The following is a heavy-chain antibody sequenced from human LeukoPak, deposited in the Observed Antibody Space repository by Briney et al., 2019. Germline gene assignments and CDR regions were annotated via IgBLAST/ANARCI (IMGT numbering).Heavy chain of an antibody. D-gene: IGHD6-6*01. CDR1: GGSISSYY. CDR3: ARVSGYSSSSGAFDY. Sequence: PSETLSLTCTVSGGSISSYYWSWIRQPPGKGLEWIGYIYYSGSTNYNPSLKSRVTISVDTSKNQFSLKLSSVTAADTAVYYCARVSGYSSSSGAFDYWGQGTLVTVSS. V-gene: IGHV4-59*01. J-gene: IGHJ4*02. CDR2: IYYSGST.